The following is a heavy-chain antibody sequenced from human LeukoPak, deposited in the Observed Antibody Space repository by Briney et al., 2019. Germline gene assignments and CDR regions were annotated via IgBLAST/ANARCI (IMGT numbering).Heavy chain of an antibody. CDR2: INPNSGGT. D-gene: IGHD6-13*01. J-gene: IGHJ5*02. CDR1: GYTFTGYY. CDR3: ARDLGAVAAAGRRSWFDP. V-gene: IGHV1-2*02. Sequence: ASVKASCKASGYTFTGYYMHWVRQAPGQGLEWMGWINPNSGGTNYAQKFQGRVTMTRDTSISTAYMELSRLRSDDTAVYYCARDLGAVAAAGRRSWFDPWGQGTLVTVSS.